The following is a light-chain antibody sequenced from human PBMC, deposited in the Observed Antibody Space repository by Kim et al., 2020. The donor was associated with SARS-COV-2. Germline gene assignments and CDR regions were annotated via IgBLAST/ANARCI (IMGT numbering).Light chain of an antibody. V-gene: IGKV3-15*01. CDR1: QSVNTM. CDR2: GAS. J-gene: IGKJ1*01. CDR3: QKYYDWPLA. Sequence: GSPGERATRSCRASQSVNTMLAWYQQKPGQAPRLLIYGASTRATGISTRFSGGGSGTEFTLTISSLQSEDSAVYYGQKYYDWPLAFGQGTKVEIK.